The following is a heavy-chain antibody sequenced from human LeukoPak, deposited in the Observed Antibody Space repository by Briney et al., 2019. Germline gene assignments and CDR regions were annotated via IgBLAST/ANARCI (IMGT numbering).Heavy chain of an antibody. CDR2: IYSSGST. D-gene: IGHD6-19*01. CDR1: GGSISSGSYY. CDR3: ARSIRGYSSGWYYFDY. V-gene: IGHV4-61*02. J-gene: IGHJ4*02. Sequence: SETLSLTCTVSGGSISSGSYYWSWIRQPAGKGLEWIGRIYSSGSTNYNPSLKSRVTISLDTSKNQFSVKLSSVTAADTAVYYCARSIRGYSSGWYYFDYWGQGTLITVSS.